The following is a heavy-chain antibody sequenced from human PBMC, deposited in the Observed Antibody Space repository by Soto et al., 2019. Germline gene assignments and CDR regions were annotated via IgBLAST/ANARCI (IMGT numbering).Heavy chain of an antibody. CDR1: GFTFRSYG. CDR3: AKDRGVTGGFAY. Sequence: QVQLVESGGGVVQPGRSLRLSCAASGFTFRSYGMHWVRQAPGKGLEWVAVISYDGTNKYYVDSVKGRFTISRDNSKNTLYLQMNSLRAEDTAMYYCAKDRGVTGGFAYWGQGTRVTVAS. CDR2: ISYDGTNK. D-gene: IGHD2-21*02. J-gene: IGHJ4*02. V-gene: IGHV3-30*18.